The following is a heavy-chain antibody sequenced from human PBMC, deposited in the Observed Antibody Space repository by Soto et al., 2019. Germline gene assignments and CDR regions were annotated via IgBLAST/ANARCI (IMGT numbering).Heavy chain of an antibody. CDR3: ASSRDRGFDY. CDR2: IYYSGST. D-gene: IGHD2-15*01. V-gene: IGHV4-59*01. CDR1: GGSISSYY. Sequence: QVQLQESGPGLVKPSETLSLTCTVSGGSISSYYWSWIRQPPGKGLEWIGYIYYSGSTNYNPALKSRVTISVDTSKNQFSLKLSSVTAADTAVYYCASSRDRGFDYWGQGTLVTVSS. J-gene: IGHJ4*02.